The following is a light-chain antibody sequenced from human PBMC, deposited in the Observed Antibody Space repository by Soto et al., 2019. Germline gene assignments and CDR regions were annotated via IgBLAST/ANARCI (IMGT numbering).Light chain of an antibody. CDR1: QSVSSY. CDR2: DAS. CDR3: HPLSTWPLVT. Sequence: IKARASLALGKSVDPTVPCIASQSVSSYLAWYQQKPGQAPRLLIYDASNRATGIPARFSGSGSGTDFTFAISLLSPHAFAVSFCHPLSTWPLVTFAQGTRLEIK. V-gene: IGKV3-11*01. J-gene: IGKJ5*01.